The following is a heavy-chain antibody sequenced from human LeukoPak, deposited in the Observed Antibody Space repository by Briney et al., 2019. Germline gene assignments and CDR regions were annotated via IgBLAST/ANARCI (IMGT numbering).Heavy chain of an antibody. V-gene: IGHV1-46*01. D-gene: IGHD6-13*01. Sequence: ASVKVSCKASGYTFTSYYMHWVRQAPGQGLEWMGIINPTTGDTTYAQKFQGRLTMTRDMSTTTLYMELSSLTSEDTAVFYCARYGFSTVWQGGWHAFDIWGQGTVVTVSS. CDR3: ARYGFSTVWQGGWHAFDI. J-gene: IGHJ3*02. CDR1: GYTFTSYY. CDR2: INPTTGDT.